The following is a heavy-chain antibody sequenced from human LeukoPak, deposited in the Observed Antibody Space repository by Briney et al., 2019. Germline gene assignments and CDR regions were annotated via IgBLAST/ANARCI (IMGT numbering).Heavy chain of an antibody. CDR2: ISGSGGST. J-gene: IGHJ4*02. CDR3: AIRRDGYNWAKFDY. D-gene: IGHD5-24*01. V-gene: IGHV3-23*01. Sequence: GGSLRLSCAASGFTLSSYAMSWVRQAPGKGLEWVSAISGSGGSTYYADSVKGRFTISRDNSKNTLYLQMNSLRAEGTAVYYCAIRRDGYNWAKFDYWGQGTLVTVSP. CDR1: GFTLSSYA.